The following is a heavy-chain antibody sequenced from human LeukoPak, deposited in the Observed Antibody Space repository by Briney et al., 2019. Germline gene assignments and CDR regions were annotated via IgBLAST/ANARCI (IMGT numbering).Heavy chain of an antibody. CDR2: IYTSGST. D-gene: IGHD3-10*01. CDR3: ARVPSGYYGSGPDYGMDV. CDR1: GGSLSSGSYY. V-gene: IGHV4-61*02. Sequence: SQTLSLTCTVSGGSLSSGSYYWSWIRQPAGKGLEWIGRIYTSGSTNYNPSLKSRVTISVDTSKNQFSLKLSSVTAADTAVYYCARVPSGYYGSGPDYGMDVWGQGTTVTVSS. J-gene: IGHJ6*02.